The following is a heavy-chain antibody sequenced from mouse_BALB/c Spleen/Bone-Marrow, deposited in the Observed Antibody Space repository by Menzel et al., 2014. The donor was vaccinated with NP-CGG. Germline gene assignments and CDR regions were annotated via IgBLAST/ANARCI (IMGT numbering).Heavy chain of an antibody. D-gene: IGHD4-1*01. CDR3: TRGRTWDFDY. J-gene: IGHJ2*01. V-gene: IGHV1S81*02. CDR2: INPSTGGT. CDR1: GYTFTSYY. Sequence: QVQLQQSGAELVKPGASVKLSCTASGYTFTSYYMYWVKQRPGQGLEWIGEINPSTGGTNFNEKFKSRATLTVDKSSSTAYMQLSSLTSEDSAVYYGTRGRTWDFDYWGQGTTLTVSS.